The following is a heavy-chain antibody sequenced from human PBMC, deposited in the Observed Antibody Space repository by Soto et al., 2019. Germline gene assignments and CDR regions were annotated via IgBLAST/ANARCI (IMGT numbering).Heavy chain of an antibody. CDR3: ARDDSSGYYDTSYGMDV. Sequence: SVKVSSKASGGTFSSYTISWVRQAPGQGLEWMGRIIPILGIANYAQKFQGRVTITADKSTSTAYMELSSLRSEDTAVYYCARDDSSGYYDTSYGMDVWGQGTTVTVSS. CDR2: IIPILGIA. CDR1: GGTFSSYT. V-gene: IGHV1-69*02. D-gene: IGHD3-22*01. J-gene: IGHJ6*02.